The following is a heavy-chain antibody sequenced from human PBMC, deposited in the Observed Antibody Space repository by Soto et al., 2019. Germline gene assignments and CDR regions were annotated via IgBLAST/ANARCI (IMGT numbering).Heavy chain of an antibody. D-gene: IGHD6-19*01. Sequence: GGSLRLSCAASGFTFSTYWMHWVRQAPGKGLLWVSRIHGDGNSVRYVGSVKGRFTISRDNAKNTLYLQMNSLRAEDTAVYYCARGPYSGWTSNPSGQTNGWFDPWGQGTPVTVSS. CDR2: IHGDGNSV. CDR3: ARGPYSGWTSNPSGQTNGWFDP. CDR1: GFTFSTYW. J-gene: IGHJ5*02. V-gene: IGHV3-74*01.